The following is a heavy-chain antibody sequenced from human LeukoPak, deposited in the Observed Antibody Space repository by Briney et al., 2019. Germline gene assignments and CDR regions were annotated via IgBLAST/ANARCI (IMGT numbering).Heavy chain of an antibody. D-gene: IGHD6-13*01. CDR2: INHSGST. V-gene: IGHV4-34*01. Sequence: SETLSLTCAVYGGSFSGYYWSWIRQPPGKGLEWIGEINHSGSTNYNPSLKSRVTISVDTSKNQFSLKLSSVTAADPAVYYCARHSSSWSWFDPWGQGTLVTVSS. J-gene: IGHJ5*02. CDR1: GGSFSGYY. CDR3: ARHSSSWSWFDP.